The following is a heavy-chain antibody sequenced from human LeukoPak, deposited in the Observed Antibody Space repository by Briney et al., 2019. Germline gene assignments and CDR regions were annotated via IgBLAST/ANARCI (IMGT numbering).Heavy chain of an antibody. Sequence: PSETLSLTCTVSGGSISCSNYYWGWIRQPPGKGLEWIGSMYYSGNTDYNPSLKSRVTISVDTSKNQFSLKVNSVTAADTAVYYCARTLGWASSRYPFDGWGQGTLVTVSS. J-gene: IGHJ4*02. CDR1: GGSISCSNYY. V-gene: IGHV4-39*01. CDR3: ARTLGWASSRYPFDG. CDR2: MYYSGNT. D-gene: IGHD3-16*02.